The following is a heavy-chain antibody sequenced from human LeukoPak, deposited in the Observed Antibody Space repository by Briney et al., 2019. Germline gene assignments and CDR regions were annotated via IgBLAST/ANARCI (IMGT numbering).Heavy chain of an antibody. V-gene: IGHV4-30-2*01. Sequence: PSETLSLTCAVSGGSISSGGYSWSWIRQPPGKGLEWIGYIYHSGSTYYNPSLKSRVTISVDRSKNQFSLKLSSVTAADTAVYYCARERDFWSGYGMDVWGQGTTVTVSS. CDR2: IYHSGST. J-gene: IGHJ6*02. CDR3: ARERDFWSGYGMDV. CDR1: GGSISSGGYS. D-gene: IGHD3-3*01.